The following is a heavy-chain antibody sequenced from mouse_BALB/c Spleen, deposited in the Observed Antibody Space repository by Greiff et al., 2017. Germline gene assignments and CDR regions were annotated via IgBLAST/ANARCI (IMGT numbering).Heavy chain of an antibody. CDR1: GYTFTSYW. V-gene: IGHV1S22*01. CDR2: IYPGSGST. J-gene: IGHJ1*01. CDR3: TRGSLVRYFDV. D-gene: IGHD2-10*02. Sequence: LKQPGSELVRPGASVKLSCKASGYTFTSYWMHWVKQRHGQGLEWIGNIYPGSGSTNYDEKFKSKGTLTVDTSSSTAYMHLSSLTSEDSAVYYCTRGSLVRYFDVWGAGTTVTVSS.